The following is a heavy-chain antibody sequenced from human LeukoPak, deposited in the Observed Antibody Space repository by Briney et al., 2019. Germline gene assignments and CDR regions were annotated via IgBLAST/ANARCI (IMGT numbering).Heavy chain of an antibody. Sequence: PSETLSLTCAVSGGSISSSNWWSWVRQPPGKGLEWIGEIYHSGSTNYNPSLKSRVTISVDKSKSQFSLKLSSVTAADTAVYYCAKTTVTTYNWFDPWGQGTLVTVSS. J-gene: IGHJ5*02. D-gene: IGHD4-17*01. CDR3: AKTTVTTYNWFDP. V-gene: IGHV4-4*02. CDR2: IYHSGST. CDR1: GGSISSSNW.